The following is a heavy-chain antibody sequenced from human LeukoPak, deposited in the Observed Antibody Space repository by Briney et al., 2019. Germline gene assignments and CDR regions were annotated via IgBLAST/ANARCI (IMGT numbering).Heavy chain of an antibody. J-gene: IGHJ3*02. CDR2: ISSSSSYI. Sequence: GGSLRLSCAASGFTFSGYSMNWVRQAPGKGLEWVSSISSSSSYIYYADSVKGRFTISRDNAKNSLYLQMNSLRAEDTAVYYCARDLLDYDILTGYYDNDAFDIWGQGTMVTVSS. V-gene: IGHV3-21*01. CDR3: ARDLLDYDILTGYYDNDAFDI. CDR1: GFTFSGYS. D-gene: IGHD3-9*01.